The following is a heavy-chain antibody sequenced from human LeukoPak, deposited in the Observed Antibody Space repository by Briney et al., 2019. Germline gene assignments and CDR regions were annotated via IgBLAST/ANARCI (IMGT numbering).Heavy chain of an antibody. J-gene: IGHJ6*02. D-gene: IGHD2-15*01. CDR3: ARDYWSGGSCYLGCYYYYGMDV. Sequence: SVEVSCKASGGTFSRYAISWGRQAPGQGLEWMGGIIPIFGTANYAQKFQGRVTITAGESTSTAYMELSRLRSEDTAVYYCARDYWSGGSCYLGCYYYYGMDVWGQGTTVTVSS. CDR2: IIPIFGTA. CDR1: GGTFSRYA. V-gene: IGHV1-69*13.